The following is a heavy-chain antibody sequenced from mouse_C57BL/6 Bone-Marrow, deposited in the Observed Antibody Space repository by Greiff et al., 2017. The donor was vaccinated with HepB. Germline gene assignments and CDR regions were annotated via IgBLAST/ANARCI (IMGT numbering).Heavy chain of an antibody. CDR1: GYTFTDYY. CDR3: ARLERIYYYGSSFSFDY. D-gene: IGHD1-1*01. Sequence: VQLQQPGPVLVKPGASVKMSCKASGYTFTDYYMNWVKQSHGKSLEWIGVINPYNGGTSYNQKFKGKATLTVDKSSSTAYMELNSLTSEDSAVYYCARLERIYYYGSSFSFDYWGQGTTLTVSS. CDR2: INPYNGGT. V-gene: IGHV1-19*01. J-gene: IGHJ2*01.